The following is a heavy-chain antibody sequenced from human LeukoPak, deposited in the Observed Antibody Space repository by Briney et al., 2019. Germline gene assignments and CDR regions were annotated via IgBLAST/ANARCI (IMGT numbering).Heavy chain of an antibody. CDR3: ARAGITFGGVPFDY. D-gene: IGHD3-16*01. CDR1: GGSFSGYY. J-gene: IGHJ4*02. CDR2: INHSGST. Sequence: SETLSLTCAVYGGSFSGYYWSWLRQPPGKGLEWIGEINHSGSTNYNPSLKSRVTISVDTSKNQFSLKLSSVTAADTAVYYCARAGITFGGVPFDYWGQGALVTVSS. V-gene: IGHV4-34*01.